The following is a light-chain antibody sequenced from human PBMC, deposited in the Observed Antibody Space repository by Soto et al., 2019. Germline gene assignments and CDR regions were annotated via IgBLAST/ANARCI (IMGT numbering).Light chain of an antibody. CDR2: VNSDGSL. CDR1: SGYSSYA. CDR3: QAWDTGIHVI. V-gene: IGLV4-69*01. Sequence: QPVLTQSPSASASLGASVKLTCTLSSGYSSYAIAWHQQQPGKGPRYLMKVNSDGSLNKGDEIPARFSGSSSGAERYLSISSLQSEDEAEYYCQAWDTGIHVIFGGGTKVTVL. J-gene: IGLJ2*01.